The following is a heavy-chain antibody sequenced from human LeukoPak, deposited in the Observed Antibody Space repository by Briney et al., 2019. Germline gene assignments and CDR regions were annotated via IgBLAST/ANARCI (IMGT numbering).Heavy chain of an antibody. J-gene: IGHJ3*02. CDR3: ARPRYSSSWDDAFDI. Sequence: GASLQISYKASGSCSTSYWIGWVRQMPGKGLEWMGIIYPGDTNNRYNPSFQGQVTISADKSISTAYLQWSSLKASDTAMYYCARPRYSSSWDDAFDIWGQGTMVTVSS. D-gene: IGHD6-13*01. CDR1: GSCSTSYW. CDR2: IYPGDTNN. V-gene: IGHV5-51*01.